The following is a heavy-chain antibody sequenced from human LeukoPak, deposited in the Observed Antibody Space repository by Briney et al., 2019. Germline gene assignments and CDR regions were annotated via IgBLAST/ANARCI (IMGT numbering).Heavy chain of an antibody. CDR3: ARRIAPAGFHWFDP. J-gene: IGHJ5*02. D-gene: IGHD6-13*01. V-gene: IGHV4-39*01. CDR1: GGSINTTTHY. CDR2: IYYSGNT. Sequence: SETLSLTCTVSGGSINTTTHYWDWIHQPPGKGLEWIGDIYYSGNTYFNPSLKSRVTMSVDTSKNQFSLKVSSVTAADTAVYYCARRIAPAGFHWFDPWGQGILVTVSS.